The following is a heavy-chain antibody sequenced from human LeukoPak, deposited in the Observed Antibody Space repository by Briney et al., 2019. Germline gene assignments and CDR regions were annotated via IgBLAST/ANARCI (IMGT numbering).Heavy chain of an antibody. Sequence: PGGSLRLSCTSSGFSFSDYAMNWVRQAPGKGLEWVSCIRGNSGMRFYSDSVRGRFTISRDNLKNTVYLQMDSLRVDDTAVYFCAKDQEDRGYPSSFDFWGQGTLVTVSS. CDR2: IRGNSGMR. CDR1: GFSFSDYA. CDR3: AKDQEDRGYPSSFDF. V-gene: IGHV3-23*01. D-gene: IGHD2-15*01. J-gene: IGHJ4*02.